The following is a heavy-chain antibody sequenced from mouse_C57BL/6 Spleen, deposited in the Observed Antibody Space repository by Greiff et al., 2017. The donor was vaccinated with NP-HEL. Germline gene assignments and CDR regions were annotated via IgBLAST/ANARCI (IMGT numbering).Heavy chain of an antibody. Sequence: QVQLQQPGAELVKPGASVKMSCKASGYTFTSYWITWVKQRPGQGLEWIGDIYPGSGSTNYNEKFKSKATLTVDTSSSTAYMQLSSLTSEDSAVYYCARERNYDYDGDYYAMDYWGQGTSVTVSS. D-gene: IGHD2-4*01. CDR2: IYPGSGST. J-gene: IGHJ4*01. CDR1: GYTFTSYW. CDR3: ARERNYDYDGDYYAMDY. V-gene: IGHV1-55*01.